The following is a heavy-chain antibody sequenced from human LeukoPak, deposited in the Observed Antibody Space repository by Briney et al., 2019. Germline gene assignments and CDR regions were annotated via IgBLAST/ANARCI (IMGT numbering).Heavy chain of an antibody. CDR3: TRGRSYSGSFYGWDSFDI. Sequence: GGSLRLSCTASGFTFGDYAMSWFRQAPGKGLEWVGFIRSKAYGGTTEYAASVKGRFTISRDDSKSIAYLQMNSLKTEDTAVYYCTRGRSYSGSFYGWDSFDIWGQGTMVTVSS. CDR2: IRSKAYGGTT. V-gene: IGHV3-49*03. D-gene: IGHD1-26*01. J-gene: IGHJ3*02. CDR1: GFTFGDYA.